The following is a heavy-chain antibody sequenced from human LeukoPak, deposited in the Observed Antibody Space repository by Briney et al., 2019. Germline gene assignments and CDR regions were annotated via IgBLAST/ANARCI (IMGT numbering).Heavy chain of an antibody. CDR3: AKDADTATIIYWYFDL. CDR2: ISDDESNR. D-gene: IGHD5-18*01. CDR1: GFTFSRYG. J-gene: IGHJ2*01. V-gene: IGHV3-30*18. Sequence: QPGGSLRLSCAASGFTFSRYGMHWVRQAPGKGLEWVAVISDDESNRYYADSVKGRFTISRDNSKNTLYLQMNSLRAEDTAVYYCAKDADTATIIYWYFDLWGRGTLVTVSS.